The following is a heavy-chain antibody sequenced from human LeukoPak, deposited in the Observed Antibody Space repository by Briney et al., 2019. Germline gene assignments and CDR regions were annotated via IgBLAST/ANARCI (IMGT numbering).Heavy chain of an antibody. CDR2: ISYDGSNK. Sequence: GRSLRLSCAASGFTFSSYAMHWVRQAPGKGLEWVAVISYDGSNKFYADSVKGRFTISRDNSKNTPYLQMSSLSAEDTAVYYCARTTTPHYYGSGSYALGYWGQGTLVTVPS. CDR1: GFTFSSYA. CDR3: ARTTTPHYYGSGSYALGY. D-gene: IGHD3-10*01. V-gene: IGHV3-30-3*01. J-gene: IGHJ4*02.